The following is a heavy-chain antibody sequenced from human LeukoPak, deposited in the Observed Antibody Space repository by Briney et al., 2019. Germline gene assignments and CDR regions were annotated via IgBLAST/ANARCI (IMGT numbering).Heavy chain of an antibody. J-gene: IGHJ2*01. V-gene: IGHV3-9*01. D-gene: IGHD2-21*02. Sequence: GGYLRLSCAASGFTCDDYAMHWVRQAPGKGLEWVSGISYNSDTIAYADSVKGRFTISRANAKNSLYLQMNSLRDEDTALYYCAKDYCGGDCYSGWYFDLWGRGTLVTVSS. CDR3: AKDYCGGDCYSGWYFDL. CDR1: GFTCDDYA. CDR2: ISYNSDTI.